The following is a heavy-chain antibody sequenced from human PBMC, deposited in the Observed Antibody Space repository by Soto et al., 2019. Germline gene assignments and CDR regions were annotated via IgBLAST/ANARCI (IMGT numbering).Heavy chain of an antibody. CDR3: ARDSDFDWLFPDY. V-gene: IGHV3-48*01. CDR2: ISSSSSTI. Sequence: PGGSLRLSCAASGFTFSSYSMNWVRQAPGKGLEWVSYISSSSSTIYYADSVKGRFTISRDNAKNSLYLQMNSLRAEDTAVYYCARDSDFDWLFPDYWGQGTQVTVSS. CDR1: GFTFSSYS. J-gene: IGHJ4*02. D-gene: IGHD3-9*01.